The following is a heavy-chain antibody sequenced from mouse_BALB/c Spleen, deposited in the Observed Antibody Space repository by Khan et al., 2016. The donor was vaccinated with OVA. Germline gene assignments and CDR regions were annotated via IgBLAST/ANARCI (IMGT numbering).Heavy chain of an antibody. V-gene: IGHV1-7*01. CDR3: ARRGRYGIFAY. CDR1: GYTFTTYW. CDR2: IDLTTGYT. D-gene: IGHD2-1*01. Sequence: QVRLQQSGAELAKPGASMKMSCKASGYTFTTYWMHWVKQRPGQGLEWIGYIDLTTGYTEYNQKFKDRATLTTDKSSSTAYMQLSSLPSEDSAVYYCARRGRYGIFAYWGQGTLVTVSA. J-gene: IGHJ3*01.